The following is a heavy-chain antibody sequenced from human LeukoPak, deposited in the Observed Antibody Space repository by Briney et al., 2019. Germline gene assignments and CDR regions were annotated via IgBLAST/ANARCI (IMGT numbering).Heavy chain of an antibody. CDR1: GGSIRSYY. CDR3: ARLLGGY. D-gene: IGHD2/OR15-2a*01. Sequence: SETLSLTCTVSGGSIRSYYWSWIRQPPGKGLEWIGYIYYSGSTNYNPSLKSRVTISVDTSKNQLSLKLSSVTAADTAVYYCARLLGGYWGQGTLVTVSS. CDR2: IYYSGST. V-gene: IGHV4-59*12. J-gene: IGHJ4*02.